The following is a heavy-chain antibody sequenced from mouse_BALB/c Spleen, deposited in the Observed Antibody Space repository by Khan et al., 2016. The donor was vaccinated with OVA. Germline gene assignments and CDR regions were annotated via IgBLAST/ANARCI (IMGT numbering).Heavy chain of an antibody. D-gene: IGHD2-3*01. CDR1: GFNIKDYY. CDR3: ARDGYSPWFAY. Sequence: VQLQQPGAELVRPGALVKLSCKASGFNIKDYYIHWVKQRPEQGLEWIGWIDPENGNTIYDPKFLGKASITADTSSNTAYLQLSSLTSEDTAVYYCARDGYSPWFAYWGQGTLVTVSA. J-gene: IGHJ3*01. V-gene: IGHV14-1*02. CDR2: IDPENGNT.